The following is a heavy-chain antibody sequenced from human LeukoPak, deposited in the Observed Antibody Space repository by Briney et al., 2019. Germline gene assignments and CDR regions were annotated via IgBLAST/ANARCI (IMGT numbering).Heavy chain of an antibody. CDR3: ARASSGWYNWFDP. CDR2: IYYSGST. V-gene: IGHV4-59*01. CDR1: GGSISSYY. D-gene: IGHD6-19*01. Sequence: SETLSLTCTVSGGSISSYYWSWIRQSPGKGLEWIGYIYYSGSTNYNPSLKSRVTISVDTSESQFSLKLSSVTAADTAVYYCARASSGWYNWFDPWGQGTLVTVSS. J-gene: IGHJ5*02.